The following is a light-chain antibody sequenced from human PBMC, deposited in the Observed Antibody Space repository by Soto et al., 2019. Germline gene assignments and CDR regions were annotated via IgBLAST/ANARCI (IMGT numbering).Light chain of an antibody. CDR2: AAS. CDR1: QTFGSY. V-gene: IGKV1-39*01. Sequence: DIQMTQSPSSLSASVGDRVTITCRASQTFGSYLNWYQQKPGKAPKLLIYAASTLQSGVPSRFSGSGSGTDFTLTISSLQPEDFATYSCQQSYRSPLTVGGGTNVQI. CDR3: QQSYRSPLT. J-gene: IGKJ4*01.